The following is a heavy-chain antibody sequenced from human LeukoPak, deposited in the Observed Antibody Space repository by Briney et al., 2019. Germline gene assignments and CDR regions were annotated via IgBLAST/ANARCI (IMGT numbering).Heavy chain of an antibody. D-gene: IGHD4-17*01. CDR2: ISAYNGNT. CDR1: GYTFTSYG. J-gene: IGHJ3*02. Sequence: AASVKVSCKASGYTFTSYGISWVRQAPGQGLEWMGWISAYNGNTNYAQKLQGRVTMTTDTSTSTAYMELRSLRSDDTAVYYCARGVDGDFNDAFDIWGQGTMVTVSS. CDR3: ARGVDGDFNDAFDI. V-gene: IGHV1-18*01.